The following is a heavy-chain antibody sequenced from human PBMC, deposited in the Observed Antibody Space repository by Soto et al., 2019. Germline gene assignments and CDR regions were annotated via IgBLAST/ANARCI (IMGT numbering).Heavy chain of an antibody. CDR1: GFIFDDFT. J-gene: IGHJ4*01. V-gene: IGHV3-43*01. CDR3: AKDEGAAVESPGD. CDR2: INWDGRIA. D-gene: IGHD6-13*01. Sequence: GGSLRLSCAASGFIFDDFTMHWVHLVPGKGLQWVSYINWDGRIAMYADSVKGRFTISRDNTNNHLYLQMNSLRSDDTALYYCAKDEGAAVESPGDWGHGTLVTVSS.